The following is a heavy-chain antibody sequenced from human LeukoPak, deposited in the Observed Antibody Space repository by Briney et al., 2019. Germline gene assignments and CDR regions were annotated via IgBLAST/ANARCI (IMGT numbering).Heavy chain of an antibody. D-gene: IGHD5-24*01. CDR2: IYHTGST. J-gene: IGHJ4*02. CDR3: ARTNVEMATTFDY. CDR1: GGSISSHY. Sequence: PSETLSLTCTVSGGSISSHYWSWIRQPPGKGLEWIARIYHTGSTNYNPSLKSRVTISVDTSKNQFSLKLSSVTAADTAVYYCARTNVEMATTFDYWGQGTLVTVSS. V-gene: IGHV4-59*11.